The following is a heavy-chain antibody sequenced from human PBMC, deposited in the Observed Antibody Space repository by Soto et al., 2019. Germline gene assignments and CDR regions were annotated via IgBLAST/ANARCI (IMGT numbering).Heavy chain of an antibody. CDR3: ARGASPLVVPAALETRKTQNCFDP. D-gene: IGHD2-2*01. CDR2: INPNSGGT. Sequence: QVQLVQSGAEVKKPGASVKVSCKASGYTFTGYYMHWVRQAPGQGLEWMGWINPNSGGTNYAQKFQGWVNMTRDTSISTAYSELSRLRSDDTAVYYCARGASPLVVPAALETRKTQNCFDPWGQGTLVTVSS. V-gene: IGHV1-2*04. CDR1: GYTFTGYY. J-gene: IGHJ5*02.